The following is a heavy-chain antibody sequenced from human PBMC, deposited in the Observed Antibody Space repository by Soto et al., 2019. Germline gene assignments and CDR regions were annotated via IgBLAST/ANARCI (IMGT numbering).Heavy chain of an antibody. CDR3: ATAVLRYFDWLLTFDY. CDR1: GYTLTELS. J-gene: IGHJ4*02. V-gene: IGHV1-24*01. D-gene: IGHD3-9*01. CDR2: FDPEDGET. Sequence: ASVKVSCKVSGYTLTELSMHWVRQAPGKGLVWMGGFDPEDGETIYAQKFQGRVTMTEDTSTDTAYMELSSLRSEDTAVYYWATAVLRYFDWLLTFDYWGQGTLVTVSS.